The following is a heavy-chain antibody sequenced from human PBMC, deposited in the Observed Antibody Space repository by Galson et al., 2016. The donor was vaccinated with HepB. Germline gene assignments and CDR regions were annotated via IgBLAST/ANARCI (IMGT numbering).Heavy chain of an antibody. J-gene: IGHJ3*01. D-gene: IGHD1-1*01. CDR1: GDSVSSYSAT. Sequence: CAISGDSVSSYSATWNWIRQSPSSGLEWLGRTHYRSNYRSKWFYDYAVSVKSRITINPDTSKNQFSLQPNSVTPEDTAVYYCARSGQQLERWEAGAFDVWGQGTVVTVSS. V-gene: IGHV6-1*01. CDR2: THYRSNYRSKWFY. CDR3: ARSGQQLERWEAGAFDV.